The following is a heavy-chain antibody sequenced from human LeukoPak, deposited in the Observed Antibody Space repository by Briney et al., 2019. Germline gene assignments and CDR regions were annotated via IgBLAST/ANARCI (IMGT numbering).Heavy chain of an antibody. CDR2: ISDDGGRK. J-gene: IGHJ4*02. Sequence: GGSLRLSCAVSGLTLRNIFLNWVRQTPGKGLDWVAIISDDGGRKFYADSVEGRFTISRDNSKNTLFLQMNSLRAEDTALYYCVRGVYNNGNMNDYWGQGTLVTVSS. CDR1: GLTLRNIF. D-gene: IGHD5/OR15-5a*01. CDR3: VRGVYNNGNMNDY. V-gene: IGHV3-30*04.